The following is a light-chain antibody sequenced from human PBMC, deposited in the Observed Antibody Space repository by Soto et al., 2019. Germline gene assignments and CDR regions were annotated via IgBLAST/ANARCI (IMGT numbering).Light chain of an antibody. CDR2: EVS. CDR1: SGDVGGYNY. Sequence: QSALTQPPSASGSPGQSVTISCTGTSGDVGGYNYVSWYQQHPGKAPKLMIYEVSKRPSGVPDRFSGSKSGNTASLTVSGLQAEDEADYYCSSYAGSNNFDVFGTGTKLTVL. V-gene: IGLV2-8*01. J-gene: IGLJ1*01. CDR3: SSYAGSNNFDV.